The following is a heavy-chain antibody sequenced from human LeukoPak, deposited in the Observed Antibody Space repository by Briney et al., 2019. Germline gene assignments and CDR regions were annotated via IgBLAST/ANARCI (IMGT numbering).Heavy chain of an antibody. Sequence: SETLSLTCAVYGGSFSGYYWSWIRQPPGKGLEWIGEINHSGSTNYNPSLKSRVTISVDTSKNRFSLKLSSVTAADTAVYYCARSKASGAFNWSDPWGQGTLVTVSS. CDR2: INHSGST. CDR1: GGSFSGYY. V-gene: IGHV4-34*01. D-gene: IGHD3-10*01. CDR3: ARSKASGAFNWSDP. J-gene: IGHJ5*02.